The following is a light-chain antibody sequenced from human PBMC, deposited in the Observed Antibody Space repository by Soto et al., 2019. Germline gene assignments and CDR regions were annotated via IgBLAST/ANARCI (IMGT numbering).Light chain of an antibody. CDR2: EVN. CDR3: SSYSISTAYL. J-gene: IGLJ1*01. V-gene: IGLV2-14*01. Sequence: QSVLTQPASVSGSPGQSITISCTGTSSDVGGYDYVSWYQLHPGKAPKHMVFEVNNRPSGVSYRFSGSKSGNTASLTISGLQAEDEADYFCSSYSISTAYLFGTGTKVTVL. CDR1: SSDVGGYDY.